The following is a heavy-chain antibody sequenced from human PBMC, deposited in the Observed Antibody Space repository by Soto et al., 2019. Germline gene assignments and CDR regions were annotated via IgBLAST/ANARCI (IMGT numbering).Heavy chain of an antibody. Sequence: EVQLVESGGGLVQPGGSLRLSCAASGFTFSSYEMNWVRQAPGKGLEWVSYISSSGSTIYYADSVKGRFTISRDNAKNSQYLQMSILRAEDTAVYYCASPWAPPLYGGNLARSYGMDVWGQGTTVTVSS. J-gene: IGHJ6*02. CDR1: GFTFSSYE. V-gene: IGHV3-48*03. D-gene: IGHD4-17*01. CDR2: ISSSGSTI. CDR3: ASPWAPPLYGGNLARSYGMDV.